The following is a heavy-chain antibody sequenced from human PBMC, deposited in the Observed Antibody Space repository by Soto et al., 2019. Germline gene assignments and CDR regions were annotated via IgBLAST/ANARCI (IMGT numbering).Heavy chain of an antibody. V-gene: IGHV1-18*01. CDR3: ARAISGYSSGCPLQVFDI. Sequence: ASVKVSCKASGYTFTTSGISWVRQAPGQGLEWMGWISAYNGNTNYAQKLQDRVTMTTDTSTSTAYMELRSLRSDDAAVYYCARAISGYSSGCPLQVFDIWGQGTMVIVSS. J-gene: IGHJ3*02. CDR1: GYTFTTSG. D-gene: IGHD6-19*01. CDR2: ISAYNGNT.